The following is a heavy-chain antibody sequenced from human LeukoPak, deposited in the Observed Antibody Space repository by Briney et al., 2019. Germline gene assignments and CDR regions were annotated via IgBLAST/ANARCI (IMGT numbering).Heavy chain of an antibody. CDR3: AKRFPTYYYDSSDY. CDR1: GFTFSSYA. V-gene: IGHV3-23*01. Sequence: PGGSLRLSCAASGFTFSSYAMTWVRQAPGKGLEWVSVISGSGDSTYYADSVKGRFTISRDNSENTLYLQMNSLRAEDTAAYYCAKRFPTYYYDSSDYWGQGTLVTVSS. D-gene: IGHD3-22*01. CDR2: ISGSGDST. J-gene: IGHJ4*02.